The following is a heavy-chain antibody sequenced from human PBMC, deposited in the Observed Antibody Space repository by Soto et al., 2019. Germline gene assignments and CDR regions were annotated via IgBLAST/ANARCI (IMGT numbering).Heavy chain of an antibody. CDR2: IIPIFGTA. D-gene: IGHD6-19*01. CDR3: ARPLYYSSGWYGRMYYYGMDA. J-gene: IGHJ6*02. V-gene: IGHV1-69*13. CDR1: GGTFSSYA. Sequence: SVKVSCKASGGTFSSYAISWVRQAPGQGLEWMGGIIPIFGTANYAQKFQGRVTITADESTSTAYMELSSLRSEDTAVYYCARPLYYSSGWYGRMYYYGMDAWGQGTTVTVSS.